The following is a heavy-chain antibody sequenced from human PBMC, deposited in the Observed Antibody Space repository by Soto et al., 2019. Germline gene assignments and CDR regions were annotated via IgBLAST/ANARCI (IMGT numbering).Heavy chain of an antibody. CDR1: GDTVSSNNAA. V-gene: IGHV6-1*01. CDR2: TYDRSKWYN. D-gene: IGHD6-19*01. CDR3: ARDFWGYSSGWARSSQHTDPYYFDY. Sequence: PGEDPSLACAISGDTVSSNNAAWNWIRQSPSRVLGWLGRTYDRSKWYNEYAVSVKSRITINPDTSKNQFSLQLNSVTPEDTAVYYCARDFWGYSSGWARSSQHTDPYYFDYWGQGTLVTVSS. J-gene: IGHJ4*02.